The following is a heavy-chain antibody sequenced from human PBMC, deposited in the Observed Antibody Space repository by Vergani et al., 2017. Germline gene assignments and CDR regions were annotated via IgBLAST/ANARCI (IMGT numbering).Heavy chain of an antibody. D-gene: IGHD1-26*01. J-gene: IGHJ4*02. Sequence: VQLLESGGGLVQPGGSLRLSCAASGFTFSSYVMSWVRQPPGKGLEWVAVIWYDGSNKYYADSVKGRFTISRDNSKNTLYLQMNSLRAEDTAVYYCAREGPSGSYYRSFDYWGQGTLVTVSS. V-gene: IGHV3-33*08. CDR3: AREGPSGSYYRSFDY. CDR1: GFTFSSYV. CDR2: IWYDGSNK.